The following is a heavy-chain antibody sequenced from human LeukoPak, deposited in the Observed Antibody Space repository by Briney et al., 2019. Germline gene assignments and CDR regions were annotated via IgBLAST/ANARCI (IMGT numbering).Heavy chain of an antibody. Sequence: PSETLSLTCTVSGASINTYFWSWIRQPPGKGLEYIGYIYFRGNINYNPSLRSRVTISVDTSKNQFSLKLSSVTAADTAVYYCARRDYWYFDLWGRGTLVTVSS. CDR2: IYFRGNI. CDR1: GASINTYF. CDR3: ARRDYWYFDL. V-gene: IGHV4-59*12. J-gene: IGHJ2*01.